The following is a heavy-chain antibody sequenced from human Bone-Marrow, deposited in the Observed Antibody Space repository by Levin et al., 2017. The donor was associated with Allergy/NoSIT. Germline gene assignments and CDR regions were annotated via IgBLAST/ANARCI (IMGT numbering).Heavy chain of an antibody. D-gene: IGHD5-12*01. V-gene: IGHV5-51*01. CDR3: ARARWLRLLAWDYYYYYGMDV. Sequence: GESLKISCKGSGYSFTSYWIGWVRQMPGKGLEWMGIIYPGDSDTRYSPSFQGQVTISADKSISTAYLQWSSLKASDTAMYYCARARWLRLLAWDYYYYYGMDVWGQGTTVTVSS. J-gene: IGHJ6*02. CDR1: GYSFTSYW. CDR2: IYPGDSDT.